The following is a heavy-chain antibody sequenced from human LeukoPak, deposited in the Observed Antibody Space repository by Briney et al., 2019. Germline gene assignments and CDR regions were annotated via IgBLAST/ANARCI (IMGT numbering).Heavy chain of an antibody. CDR3: ARQVVAVAGTGYFDY. CDR2: IYYSGST. D-gene: IGHD6-19*01. Sequence: PSETLSLTCTVSGGSISSSTYCWGWLRQPPGKGLEWIGSIYYSGSTYYNASLKSRGTISVDTSKNQFSLKLNSVTAADTAVYFCARQVVAVAGTGYFDYWGQGTLVTVSS. CDR1: GGSISSSTYC. V-gene: IGHV4-39*01. J-gene: IGHJ4*02.